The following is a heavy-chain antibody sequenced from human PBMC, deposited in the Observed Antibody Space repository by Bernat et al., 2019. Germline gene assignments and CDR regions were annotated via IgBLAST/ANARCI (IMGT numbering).Heavy chain of an antibody. CDR3: ARSYYDILTGYSTDLDY. Sequence: QVQLVQSGAEVKKPGASVKVSCKASGYTFTSYGISWVRQAPGQGLEWMGWISAYNGNTNYAQKLQGRVTVTTDTSTSTAYMELRSLRSDDTAVYYCARSYYDILTGYSTDLDYWGQGTLVTVSS. J-gene: IGHJ4*02. D-gene: IGHD3-9*01. V-gene: IGHV1-18*01. CDR1: GYTFTSYG. CDR2: ISAYNGNT.